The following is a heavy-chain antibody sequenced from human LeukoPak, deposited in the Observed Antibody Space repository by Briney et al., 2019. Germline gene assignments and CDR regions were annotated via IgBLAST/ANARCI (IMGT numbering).Heavy chain of an antibody. V-gene: IGHV3-30*03. CDR1: GFSLNEYG. CDR2: VSYDGGHK. Sequence: GGSLRLSCVGSGFSLNEYGIHWVRQAPGKGLEWVAVVSYDGGHKYYADPVKGRFTISRDTSSDTVSLQMNSLRVEDTAVYYCARDRINMMVLGHDSGLDFWGQGTLVTVSS. J-gene: IGHJ4*02. CDR3: ARDRINMMVLGHDSGLDF. D-gene: IGHD3-22*01.